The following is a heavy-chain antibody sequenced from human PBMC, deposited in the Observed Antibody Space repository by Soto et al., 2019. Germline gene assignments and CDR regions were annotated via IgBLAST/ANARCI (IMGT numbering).Heavy chain of an antibody. Sequence: QVQLVESGGGVVQPGRSLRLSCAASGFTFSSYGMHWVRQAPGKGLEWVAVISYDGSNKYYADSVKGRFTISRDNSKNTLYLQMNSLRAEDTAVYYCAKDGGRISHVGVGDYWGQGTLVTVSS. CDR3: AKDGGRISHVGVGDY. D-gene: IGHD3-16*01. CDR1: GFTFSSYG. J-gene: IGHJ4*02. V-gene: IGHV3-30*18. CDR2: ISYDGSNK.